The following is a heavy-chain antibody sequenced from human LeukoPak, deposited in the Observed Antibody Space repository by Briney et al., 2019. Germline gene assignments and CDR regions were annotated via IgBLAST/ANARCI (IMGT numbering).Heavy chain of an antibody. CDR1: GFTLSNYA. CDR3: ARDKWGNGWTGSIDN. CDR2: IWYDRGDK. Sequence: GGSLRLSCAASGFTLSNYAMHWVRQAPGKGLEWVTVIWYDRGDKYYADAVKGRFTISRDDSKNTLYLQIKSLRAEDTAVYYCARDKWGNGWTGSIDNWGQGTLVTVSA. V-gene: IGHV3-33*01. D-gene: IGHD6-19*01. J-gene: IGHJ4*02.